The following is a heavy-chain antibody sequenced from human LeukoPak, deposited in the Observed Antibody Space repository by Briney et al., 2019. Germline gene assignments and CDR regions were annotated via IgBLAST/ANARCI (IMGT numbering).Heavy chain of an antibody. V-gene: IGHV3-30*03. CDR1: GFTFSDYA. J-gene: IGHJ6*02. CDR3: ARNKAITAFFGMDV. Sequence: GGSLRLSCAASGFTFSDYAMHWVRQAPGKGLEGVAVIAYGGTYTHHADSLKGRFTISRDNSRDTLYLQINSLRPEDTALYYCARNKAITAFFGMDVWGQGTRSSSP. CDR2: IAYGGTYT. D-gene: IGHD2/OR15-2a*01.